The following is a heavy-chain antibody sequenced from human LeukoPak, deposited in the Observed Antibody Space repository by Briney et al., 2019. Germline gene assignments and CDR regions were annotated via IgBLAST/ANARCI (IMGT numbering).Heavy chain of an antibody. J-gene: IGHJ4*02. CDR3: ATNRLTYCSSTSCFVY. V-gene: IGHV1-24*01. CDR2: FDPEDGET. D-gene: IGHD2-2*01. CDR1: GYTLTELS. Sequence: GASVKVSCKVSGYTLTELSMHWVRQAPGKGLEWMGGFDPEDGETIYAQKFQGRVTMTEDTSTDTAYMELSSLRSEDTAVYYCATNRLTYCSSTSCFVYWGQGTLVTVSS.